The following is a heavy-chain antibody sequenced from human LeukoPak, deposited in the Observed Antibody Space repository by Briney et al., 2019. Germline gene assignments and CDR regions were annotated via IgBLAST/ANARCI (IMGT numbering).Heavy chain of an antibody. D-gene: IGHD5-12*01. CDR2: IVVGSGNT. J-gene: IGHJ3*02. CDR1: GFTFTSSA. CDR3: AAGTPNIVAHDAFDI. Sequence: ASVTVSCKASGFTFTSSAMQWVRQARGQRLEWIGWIVVGSGNTNYAQKFQERVTITRDMSTSTAYMELSSLRSEDTAVYYCAAGTPNIVAHDAFDIWGQGTMVTVSS. V-gene: IGHV1-58*02.